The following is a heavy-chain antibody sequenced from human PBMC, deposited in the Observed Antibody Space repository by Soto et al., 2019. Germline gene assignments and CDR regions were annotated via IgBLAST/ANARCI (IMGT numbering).Heavy chain of an antibody. CDR2: ISETGSHT. CDR3: ERSLRATSPLTF. J-gene: IGHJ4*02. CDR1: GFTFTDYH. Sequence: PGGSLRLSCEASGFTFTDYHMSWIRQAPGKGLEWVALISETGSHTAYAESVKGRFTISRDNARPSVFLQMNSLRSDDTAVYFCERSLRATSPLTFWGQGTPVTVSS. D-gene: IGHD7-27*01. V-gene: IGHV3-11*06.